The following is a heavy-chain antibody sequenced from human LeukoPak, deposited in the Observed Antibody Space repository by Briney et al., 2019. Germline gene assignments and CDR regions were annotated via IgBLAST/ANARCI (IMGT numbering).Heavy chain of an antibody. V-gene: IGHV3-23*01. Sequence: PGGSLRLSCAASGFTFSSYAMSWVRQVPGKGLEWVSTISGDGGITYYADSVEGRFTISRDNSKNTLYLQMNSLKTEDTAVYYCAKLKRDSGSYLHYYFDYWGQGTLVTVSS. D-gene: IGHD1-26*01. J-gene: IGHJ4*02. CDR2: ISGDGGIT. CDR1: GFTFSSYA. CDR3: AKLKRDSGSYLHYYFDY.